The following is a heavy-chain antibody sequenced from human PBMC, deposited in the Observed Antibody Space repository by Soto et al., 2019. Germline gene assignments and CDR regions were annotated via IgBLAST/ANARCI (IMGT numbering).Heavy chain of an antibody. Sequence: QVQLVQSGAEVKKPGSSVKVSCKASGGTFSSYTISWVRQAPGQGLEWMGRIIPILGIANYAQKFQGRVTMTAANNTSSAYMELSSLRSSDTAVYYCARGSSATIYYYYYMDVWGKGTTVTVSS. V-gene: IGHV1-69*02. CDR3: ARGSSATIYYYYYMDV. D-gene: IGHD1-26*01. CDR2: IIPILGIA. CDR1: GGTFSSYT. J-gene: IGHJ6*03.